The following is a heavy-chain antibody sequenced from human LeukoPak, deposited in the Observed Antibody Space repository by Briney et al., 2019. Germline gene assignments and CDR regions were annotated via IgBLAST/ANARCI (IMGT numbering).Heavy chain of an antibody. V-gene: IGHV3-21*01. CDR3: ARSYSSGYFDY. D-gene: IGHD6-19*01. Sequence: RGSLRLSCAASGFTFSSYSMNWVRQAPGKGLEWVSSISSSSSYIYCADSVKGRFTISRDNAKNSLYLQMNSLRAEDTAVYYCARSYSSGYFDYWGQGTLVTVSS. CDR2: ISSSSSYI. CDR1: GFTFSSYS. J-gene: IGHJ4*02.